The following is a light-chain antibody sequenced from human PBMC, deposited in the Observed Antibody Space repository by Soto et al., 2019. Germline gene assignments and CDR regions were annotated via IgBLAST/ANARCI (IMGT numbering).Light chain of an antibody. CDR3: QQYNSFPT. Sequence: DIQMTQSPSTLSASVGDRVTITCRASQSISTWLAWYQQKPGKAPNLLIYKASSLESGVPSRFSGSGSGTEFTLTISSLQPDEFATYYCQQYNSFPTFGGGTKVEIK. J-gene: IGKJ4*01. CDR1: QSISTW. V-gene: IGKV1-5*03. CDR2: KAS.